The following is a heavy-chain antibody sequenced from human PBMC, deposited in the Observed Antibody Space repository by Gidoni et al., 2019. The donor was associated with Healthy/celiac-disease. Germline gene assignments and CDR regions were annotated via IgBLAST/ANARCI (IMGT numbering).Heavy chain of an antibody. CDR1: GFPFSSYG. V-gene: IGHV3-33*01. CDR3: ARAYSSSPDY. J-gene: IGHJ4*02. Sequence: QVQLVESGGGVVQPGRSLRLSCAASGFPFSSYGMHWVRQAPGKGLEWVAVIGYDGSNKYYADSVKGRFTISRDNSKNTLYLQMNSLRAEDTAVYYCARAYSSSPDYWGQGTLVTVSS. CDR2: IGYDGSNK. D-gene: IGHD6-13*01.